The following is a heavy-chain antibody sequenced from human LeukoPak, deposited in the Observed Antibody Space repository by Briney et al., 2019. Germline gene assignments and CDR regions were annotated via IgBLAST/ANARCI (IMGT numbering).Heavy chain of an antibody. Sequence: SVKVSCKASGGTFSSYAVSWVRQAPGQGLEWMGGIIPIFGTANYAQKFQGRVTITADESTSTAYMELSSLRSEDTAVYYCARGRSITIFGVAPRYYYMDVWGKGTTVTVSS. CDR3: ARGRSITIFGVAPRYYYMDV. V-gene: IGHV1-69*13. CDR2: IIPIFGTA. CDR1: GGTFSSYA. J-gene: IGHJ6*03. D-gene: IGHD3-3*01.